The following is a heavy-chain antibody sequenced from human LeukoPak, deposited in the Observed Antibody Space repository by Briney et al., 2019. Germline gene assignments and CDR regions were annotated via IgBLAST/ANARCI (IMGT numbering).Heavy chain of an antibody. Sequence: PGGSLRLSCAAPGFTFSSYAMSWVRQAPGKGLEWVSAISGSGGSTYYADSVKGRFTISRDNSKNTLYLQMNSLRAEDTAVYYCAKDMIVGATRWAGGAFDIWGQGTMVTVSS. CDR2: ISGSGGST. V-gene: IGHV3-23*01. D-gene: IGHD1-26*01. CDR1: GFTFSSYA. J-gene: IGHJ3*02. CDR3: AKDMIVGATRWAGGAFDI.